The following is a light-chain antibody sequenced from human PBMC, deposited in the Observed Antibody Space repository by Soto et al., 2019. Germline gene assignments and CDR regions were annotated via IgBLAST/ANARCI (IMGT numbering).Light chain of an antibody. Sequence: EIVLTQSPGTLSLSPGERATLSCRASQSVRSNSLAWYQQKPGQAPRLLIYGASTRATGIPDRFSGSGSGTDFTLTISSLEPEDFAVYYCQQRINWPLTFGGGTKVDIK. CDR1: QSVRSNS. V-gene: IGKV3D-20*02. CDR2: GAS. J-gene: IGKJ4*01. CDR3: QQRINWPLT.